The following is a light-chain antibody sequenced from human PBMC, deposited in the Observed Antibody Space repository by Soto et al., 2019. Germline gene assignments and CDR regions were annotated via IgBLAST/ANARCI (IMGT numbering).Light chain of an antibody. CDR3: QQRSNWPYT. V-gene: IGKV3-11*01. CDR2: DAS. J-gene: IGKJ2*01. Sequence: EIVLTQSPATLSLSPGERATLSCRASQSVSSYLAWYQQKPGQAPRLLIYDASNRATGIPARFSGSGSGTDFTLTISSLEPEDFEVYYFQQRSNWPYTFGQGTKLEIK. CDR1: QSVSSY.